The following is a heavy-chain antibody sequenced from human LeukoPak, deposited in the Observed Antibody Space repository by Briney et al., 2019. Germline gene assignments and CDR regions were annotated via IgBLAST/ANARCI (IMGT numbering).Heavy chain of an antibody. Sequence: GGSLRRSCAASGFTFSSYAMSWVRQAPGKGLEWVSAISGSGGSTYYADSVKGRFTISGDNSKNTLYLQMNSLRAEDTAVYYCARDRRSIYGLGSYYIPDYWGQGTLVTVSS. J-gene: IGHJ4*02. V-gene: IGHV3-23*01. CDR2: ISGSGGST. CDR3: ARDRRSIYGLGSYYIPDY. D-gene: IGHD3-10*01. CDR1: GFTFSSYA.